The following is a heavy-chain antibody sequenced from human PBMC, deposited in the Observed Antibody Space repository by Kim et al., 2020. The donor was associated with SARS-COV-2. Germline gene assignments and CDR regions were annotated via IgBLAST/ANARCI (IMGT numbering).Heavy chain of an antibody. CDR3: ARGLSLDY. J-gene: IGHJ4*02. D-gene: IGHD3-16*02. Sequence: GGSTSYAQKFQGRVTMTRDTSTSTVYMELSSLRSEDTAVYYCARGLSLDYWGQGTLVTVSS. V-gene: IGHV1-46*01. CDR2: GGST.